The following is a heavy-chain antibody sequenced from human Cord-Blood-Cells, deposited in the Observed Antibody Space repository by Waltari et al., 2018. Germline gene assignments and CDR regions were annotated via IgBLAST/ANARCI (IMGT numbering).Heavy chain of an antibody. V-gene: IGHV1-3*01. Sequence: QVQLVQFGAEVKKPGASVKVSCKASGYTFTSYAMHWVRQAPGQRLEWMGWINAGNGNTKYSQKFQGRVTITRDTSASTAYMELSSLRSEDTAVYYCARDLELAARLPNWYFDLWGRGTLVTVSS. CDR3: ARDLELAARLPNWYFDL. CDR1: GYTFTSYA. CDR2: INAGNGNT. J-gene: IGHJ2*01. D-gene: IGHD6-6*01.